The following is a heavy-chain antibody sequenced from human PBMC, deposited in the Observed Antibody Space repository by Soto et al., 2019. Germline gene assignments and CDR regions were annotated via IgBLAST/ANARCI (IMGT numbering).Heavy chain of an antibody. J-gene: IGHJ5*02. V-gene: IGHV1-69*01. Sequence: QVRLVQSGAEVKKPGSSVKVSCKSSGGTFSSHSITWVRQAPGQGLEWMGGISPVGGSPNHAQKVQGRITITADESTRTAYMELSSLRSDDTAVYYCARIYGCLNDFCTSSWFDPWGQGTLVTVSS. CDR1: GGTFSSHS. CDR3: ARIYGCLNDFCTSSWFDP. D-gene: IGHD3-16*01. CDR2: ISPVGGSP.